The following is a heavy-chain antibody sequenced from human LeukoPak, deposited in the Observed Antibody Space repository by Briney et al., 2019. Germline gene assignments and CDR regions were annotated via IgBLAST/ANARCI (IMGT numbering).Heavy chain of an antibody. Sequence: ASVKVSCKVSGYTFIDYWIHWARQAPGQGLEWMGRIDLKTGDITSAQKFQGRVTMTRDTSISTTYMDLSGLGTDDTAVYYCARDSPHQRFDYWGQGTLVTVSS. CDR3: ARDSPHQRFDY. V-gene: IGHV1-2*02. CDR2: IDLKTGDI. CDR1: GYTFIDYW. J-gene: IGHJ4*02.